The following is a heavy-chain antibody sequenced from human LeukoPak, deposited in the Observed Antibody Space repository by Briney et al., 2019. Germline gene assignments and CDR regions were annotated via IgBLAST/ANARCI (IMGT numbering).Heavy chain of an antibody. CDR3: AKDPDYYDSSGRPEDWFDP. Sequence: QPGGSLRLSCAASGFTFSSYAMSWVRQAPGKGLEWVSAISGSGGSTYYADSVKGRFTISRDNSKNTLYLQMNSLRAEDTAVYYCAKDPDYYDSSGRPEDWFDPWGQGTLVTVSS. CDR2: ISGSGGST. V-gene: IGHV3-23*01. CDR1: GFTFSSYA. J-gene: IGHJ5*02. D-gene: IGHD3-22*01.